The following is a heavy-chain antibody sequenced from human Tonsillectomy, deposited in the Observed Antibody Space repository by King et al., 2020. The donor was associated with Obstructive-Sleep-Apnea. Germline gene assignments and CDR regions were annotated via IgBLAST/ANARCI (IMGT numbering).Heavy chain of an antibody. CDR2: INIAGVST. Sequence: VQLVESGGGLVQPGGSLRVSWAASGFTFSTYWIHWVRQAPGKGLVWFSRINIAGVSTSYADSVKGRFTISRDNAKNTLYLHMNSLRAEDTAVYYCARETPARIEAAGPSYYYYGMDVWGQGTTVTVSS. CDR1: GFTFSTYW. CDR3: ARETPARIEAAGPSYYYYGMDV. V-gene: IGHV3-74*01. J-gene: IGHJ6*02. D-gene: IGHD6-13*01.